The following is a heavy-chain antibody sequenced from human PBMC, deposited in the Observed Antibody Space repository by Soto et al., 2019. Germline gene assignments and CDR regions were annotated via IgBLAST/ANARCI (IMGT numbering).Heavy chain of an antibody. V-gene: IGHV3-23*01. CDR1: GFIPSSYA. J-gene: IGHJ6*02. CDR3: ARDADYPAGTGYYRSWWYYPIDV. D-gene: IGHD3-9*01. Sequence: GGSLRLSCVVSGFIPSSYAMSWVRQALGKGLEWVSSISSSGDSTYYRDSVKGRFTISRDNSKNTLYVQMTSLRVEDTAVYYCARDADYPAGTGYYRSWWYYPIDVWGQGTTVTVSS. CDR2: ISSSGDST.